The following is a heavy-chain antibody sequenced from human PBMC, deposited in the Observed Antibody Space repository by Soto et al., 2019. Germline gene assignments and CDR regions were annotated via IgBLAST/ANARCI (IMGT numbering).Heavy chain of an antibody. D-gene: IGHD3-10*01. CDR3: ARARITMVRGVGNWFDP. V-gene: IGHV4-61*08. J-gene: IGHJ5*02. CDR2: IYYSGST. Sequence: PSETLSLTCTVSGGSISSGDYYWSWIRQPPGKGLEWIGYIYYSGSTNYNPSLKSRVTISVDTSKNQFSLKLSSVTAADTAVYYCARARITMVRGVGNWFDPWGQGTLVTVSS. CDR1: GGSISSGDYY.